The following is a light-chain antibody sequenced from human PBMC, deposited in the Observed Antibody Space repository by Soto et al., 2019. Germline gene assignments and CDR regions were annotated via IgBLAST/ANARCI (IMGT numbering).Light chain of an antibody. V-gene: IGLV2-11*01. CDR1: SRDVGTYNF. CDR2: DVN. J-gene: IGLJ3*02. Sequence: QSVLTQPRSVSGSPGQSVTISCTGTSRDVGTYNFVSWYQQHPGKAPKLMIYDVNTRPSGVPDRFSGSKSGNTASLTISGLQAEDEALYYCSSYKFSTTLRVFGGGTKLTVL. CDR3: SSYKFSTTLRV.